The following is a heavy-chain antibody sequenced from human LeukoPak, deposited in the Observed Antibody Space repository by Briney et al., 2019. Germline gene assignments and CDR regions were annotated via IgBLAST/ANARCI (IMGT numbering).Heavy chain of an antibody. CDR1: GFTSSSYS. J-gene: IGHJ4*02. CDR3: ARDGLHTAHFDY. Sequence: GGSLRLSCAASGFTSSSYSMNWARQAPGKGLEWVSSISSSSSYIYYADSVKGRFTISRDNARNSLYLQMNSLRDEDTAVYYCARDGLHTAHFDYWGQGTLVTVSS. V-gene: IGHV3-21*01. D-gene: IGHD5-18*01. CDR2: ISSSSSYI.